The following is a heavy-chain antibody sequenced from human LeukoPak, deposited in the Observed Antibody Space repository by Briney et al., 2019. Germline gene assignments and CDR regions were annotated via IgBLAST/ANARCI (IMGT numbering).Heavy chain of an antibody. CDR2: IRYDGSNK. CDR1: GFTFSSYG. V-gene: IGHV3-30*02. Sequence: GGSLRLSCAASGFTFSSYGMHWVRQAPGKGLEWVAFIRYDGSNKYYADSVKGRFTISRDNSKNTLYLQMNSLRAEDTAVYYCARKALAGYCSGGSCYSEMDYWGQGTLVTVSS. J-gene: IGHJ4*02. D-gene: IGHD2-15*01. CDR3: ARKALAGYCSGGSCYSEMDY.